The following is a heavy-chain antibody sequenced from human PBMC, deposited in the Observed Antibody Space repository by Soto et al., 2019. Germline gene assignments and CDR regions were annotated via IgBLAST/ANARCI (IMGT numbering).Heavy chain of an antibody. CDR3: ARMNSGTSSWNLDY. D-gene: IGHD6-13*01. CDR1: GDSVTGHY. Sequence: SETLSLTCSFSGDSVTGHYLTWIRQSPEKGLEWIGYMHYTGFSHYNPSLKSRLTISVDRSKNQFTLQLTSVTAADTAVYYCARMNSGTSSWNLDYWGQGTLVTVSS. CDR2: MHYTGFS. V-gene: IGHV4-59*02. J-gene: IGHJ4*02.